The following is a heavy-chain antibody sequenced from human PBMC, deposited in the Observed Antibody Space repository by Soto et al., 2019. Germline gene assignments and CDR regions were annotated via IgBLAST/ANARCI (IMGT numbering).Heavy chain of an antibody. Sequence: VQLVQSGAEVKKPGASVKVSCKASGYTFTSYGISWVRQAPGQGREWMGWISAYNGNTNYAQKLQGRVTMTTDTSTSTAYMELRSLRSDDTAVYYCARGAYRIQLWHPVSLDYWGQGTLVTVSS. CDR3: ARGAYRIQLWHPVSLDY. CDR2: ISAYNGNT. D-gene: IGHD5-18*01. CDR1: GYTFTSYG. J-gene: IGHJ4*02. V-gene: IGHV1-18*01.